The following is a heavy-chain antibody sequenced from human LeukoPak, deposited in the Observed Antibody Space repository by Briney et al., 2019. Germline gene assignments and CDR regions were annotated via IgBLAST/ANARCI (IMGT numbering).Heavy chain of an antibody. CDR1: GGTFSSYA. Sequence: SVKVSCKASGGTFSSYAISWVQQAPGQGLEWMGGIIPIFGTANYAQKFQGRVTITTDESTSTAYMELSSLRSEDTAVYYCARDRDGYSPYFDYWGQGTLVTVSS. J-gene: IGHJ4*02. D-gene: IGHD5-24*01. CDR3: ARDRDGYSPYFDY. CDR2: IIPIFGTA. V-gene: IGHV1-69*05.